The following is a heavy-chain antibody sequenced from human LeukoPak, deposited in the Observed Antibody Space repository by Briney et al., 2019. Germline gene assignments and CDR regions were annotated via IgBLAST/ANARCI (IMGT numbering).Heavy chain of an antibody. J-gene: IGHJ4*02. CDR3: ARHHRSGSGGTYFDY. CDR1: GGSISDYY. Sequence: SETLSLTCSVSGGSISDYYWDCIRQSPGREAEWIGFIHSSGGTHYSPSLESRVTLSVDTSKNQFSLKVSSVTAADTAVYYCARHHRSGSGGTYFDYWGQGTLVTVSS. D-gene: IGHD3-22*01. CDR2: IHSSGGT. V-gene: IGHV4-4*09.